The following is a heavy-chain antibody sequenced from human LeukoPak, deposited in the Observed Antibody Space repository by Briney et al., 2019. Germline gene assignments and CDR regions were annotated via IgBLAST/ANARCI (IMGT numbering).Heavy chain of an antibody. CDR2: VGVGGDT. CDR3: ASRLLGYYYGMDV. CDR1: GFIVSNYD. J-gene: IGHJ6*02. Sequence: GGSLRLSCAASGFIVSNYDMHWVRQRAGKGLEWVSTVGVGGDTFYIDSVEGRFTSSRDDAKNSLFLQMNSLRGGDTAVYYCASRLLGYYYGMDVWGQGTTVTVSS. D-gene: IGHD3-16*01. V-gene: IGHV3-13*01.